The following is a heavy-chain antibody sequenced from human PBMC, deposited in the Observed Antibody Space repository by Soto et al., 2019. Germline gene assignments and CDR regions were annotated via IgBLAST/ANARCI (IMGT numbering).Heavy chain of an antibody. D-gene: IGHD6-13*01. V-gene: IGHV3-48*01. CDR2: ITNSSSII. Sequence: LRLSCAASGFTFSSYSMNWVRQAPGKGLEWVSYITNSSSIIYYADSVKGRLIISRDNSKNMLYLEMNSLRAEDTAMYYCAKPGGIYWGQGTLVTVSS. CDR3: AKPGGIY. J-gene: IGHJ4*02. CDR1: GFTFSSYS.